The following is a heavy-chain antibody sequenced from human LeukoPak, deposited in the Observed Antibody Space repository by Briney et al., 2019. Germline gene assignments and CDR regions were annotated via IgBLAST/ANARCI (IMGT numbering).Heavy chain of an antibody. V-gene: IGHV1-2*02. CDR1: GYTFTGYY. Sequence: ASVKVSCKASGYTFTGYYMHWVRQAPGQGLEWMGWINPNSGGTNYAQKFQGRVTMTSDTSISTAYMEPSRLRSDDTAVYYCARTIRPGGPTVGFWGQGTLVTVSS. J-gene: IGHJ4*02. CDR2: INPNSGGT. D-gene: IGHD5-12*01. CDR3: ARTIRPGGPTVGF.